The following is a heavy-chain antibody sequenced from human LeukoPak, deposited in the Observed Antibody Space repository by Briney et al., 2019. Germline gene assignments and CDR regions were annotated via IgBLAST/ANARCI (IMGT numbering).Heavy chain of an antibody. CDR3: ARGHDSDLCNCFEP. Sequence: ASVKVSCKASRYTFTSYCISWLRQAPGQGLEWMGWISAYNGNTNYAQKLQGRVTMTTDTSTSTAYMELRSLRSDDTAVYYCARGHDSDLCNCFEPWGQGTLVTVSS. V-gene: IGHV1-18*01. CDR1: RYTFTSYC. J-gene: IGHJ5*02. D-gene: IGHD2/OR15-2a*01. CDR2: ISAYNGNT.